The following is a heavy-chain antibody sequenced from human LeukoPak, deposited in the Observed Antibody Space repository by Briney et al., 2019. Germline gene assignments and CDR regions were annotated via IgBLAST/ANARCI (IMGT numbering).Heavy chain of an antibody. CDR3: ARLYSSSSGSDAFDI. CDR1: GGAISRYY. D-gene: IGHD6-13*01. CDR2: IYRSGST. V-gene: IGHV4-59*10. J-gene: IGHJ3*02. Sequence: SETLSLTCAVSGGAISRYYWSWVRQPAGKGREWVGRIYRSGSTNYNPSLKSRVTMSVDTSKNQFSLKLSSVTAADTAVCYCARLYSSSSGSDAFDIWGQGTMVTVSS.